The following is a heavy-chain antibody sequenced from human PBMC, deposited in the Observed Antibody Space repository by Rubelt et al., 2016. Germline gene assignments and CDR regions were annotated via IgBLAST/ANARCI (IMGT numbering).Heavy chain of an antibody. CDR3: ARSERSIVGATDY. D-gene: IGHD1-26*01. V-gene: IGHV4-34*01. CDR1: GGSFSGYY. J-gene: IGHJ4*02. CDR2: INHSGSS. Sequence: QVQLQQWGAGLLKPSETLSLTCAVYGGSFSGYYWSWIRQPPGKGLEWIGEINHSGSSNYNPSLKSRVTISVDTSKNQFSLKLSSVTAADTAVYYCARSERSIVGATDYWGQGTLVTVSS.